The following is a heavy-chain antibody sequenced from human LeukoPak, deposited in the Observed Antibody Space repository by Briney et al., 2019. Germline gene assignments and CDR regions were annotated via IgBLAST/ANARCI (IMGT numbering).Heavy chain of an antibody. Sequence: PSETLSLTCTVSGGSISSYYWSWIRQPAGKGLEWIGRIYTSGSTNYNPSLKSRVTMSVDTSNNQFSLTLSSVTAADTAVYYCARDLDVGAPSYMDVWGKGTTVTISS. D-gene: IGHD1-26*01. CDR3: ARDLDVGAPSYMDV. J-gene: IGHJ6*03. CDR2: IYTSGST. V-gene: IGHV4-4*07. CDR1: GGSISSYY.